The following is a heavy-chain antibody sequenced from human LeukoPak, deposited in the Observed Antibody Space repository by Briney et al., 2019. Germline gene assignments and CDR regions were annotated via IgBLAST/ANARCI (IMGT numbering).Heavy chain of an antibody. J-gene: IGHJ4*02. CDR1: GYTFTSYY. CDR2: INPSGGST. CDR3: ARDYIYYGGHHRHFDY. V-gene: IGHV1-46*01. Sequence: ASVTVSCTASGYTFTSYYMHWVRQAPGQGLEWMGIINPSGGSTSYAQKFQGRVTMTRDTSTSTVYMELSSLRSEDTAVYYCARDYIYYGGHHRHFDYWGQGTLVTVSS. D-gene: IGHD4-23*01.